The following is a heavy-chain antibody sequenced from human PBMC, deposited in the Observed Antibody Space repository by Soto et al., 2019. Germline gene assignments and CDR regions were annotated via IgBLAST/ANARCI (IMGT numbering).Heavy chain of an antibody. CDR2: IRSKANSYAT. CDR3: TRRTVTTFSSYYYYMDV. CDR1: GFTFSGSA. Sequence: GGSLRLSCAASGFTFSGSAMHWVRQASGKGLEWVGRIRSKANSYATAYAASVKGRFTISRDDSKNTAYLQMNSLKTEDTAVYYCTRRTVTTFSSYYYYMDVWGKGTTVTVSS. J-gene: IGHJ6*03. V-gene: IGHV3-73*01. D-gene: IGHD4-17*01.